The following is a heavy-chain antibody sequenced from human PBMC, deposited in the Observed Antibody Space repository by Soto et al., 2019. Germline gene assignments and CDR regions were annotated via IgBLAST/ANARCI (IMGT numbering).Heavy chain of an antibody. Sequence: EVQLVESGGGLVQPGRSVRLSCAASGFTFDDYAMHWVRQAPGKGLEWVSGISWNSGSIGYADSVKGRFTISRDNAKNSLYLQMNSLRAEDTALYYCAIDRGLVGIAVAGLFDYWGQGTLVTVSS. V-gene: IGHV3-9*01. CDR1: GFTFDDYA. CDR2: ISWNSGSI. D-gene: IGHD6-19*01. J-gene: IGHJ4*02. CDR3: AIDRGLVGIAVAGLFDY.